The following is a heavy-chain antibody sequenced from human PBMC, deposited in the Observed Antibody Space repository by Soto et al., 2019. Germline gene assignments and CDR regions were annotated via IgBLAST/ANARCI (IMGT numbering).Heavy chain of an antibody. CDR3: ARDQYVVYETDDAFDI. CDR1: GGTFSSYT. J-gene: IGHJ3*02. V-gene: IGHV1-69*04. D-gene: IGHD2-8*02. Sequence: TSVKVSCKASGGTFSSYTISWVRQAPGQGLEWMGRIIPILGIANYAQKFQGRVTITADKSTSTAYMELSSLRSEDTAVYYCARDQYVVYETDDAFDIWGQGTMVTVSS. CDR2: IIPILGIA.